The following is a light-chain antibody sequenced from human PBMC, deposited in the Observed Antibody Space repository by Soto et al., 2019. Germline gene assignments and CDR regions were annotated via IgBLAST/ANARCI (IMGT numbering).Light chain of an antibody. J-gene: IGKJ1*01. CDR3: QQYNRFWT. CDR1: QSISSW. V-gene: IGKV1-5*03. CDR2: QAS. Sequence: DIQMTQSPSTLSASVGDRVIITCRASQSISSWVAWYQQKPGKAPKLLIYQASILESGVPSRFSGSGSGTEFTLTISSLQPDDFATYYCQQYNRFWTFGQGTKVEIK.